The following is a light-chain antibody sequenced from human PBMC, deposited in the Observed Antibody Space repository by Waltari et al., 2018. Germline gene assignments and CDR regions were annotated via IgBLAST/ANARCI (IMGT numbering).Light chain of an antibody. Sequence: QSVLTQPPSVFGAPGQRVTISCTGSSSNIGAGYDVHWYRHLPGTAPKLPIYTNTNRPSGVPDRFSGSKSGTSASLAITGLQAEDETDYYCLCYDSSLSGWVFGGGTKLTVL. J-gene: IGLJ3*02. CDR2: TNT. CDR3: LCYDSSLSGWV. V-gene: IGLV1-40*01. CDR1: SSNIGAGYD.